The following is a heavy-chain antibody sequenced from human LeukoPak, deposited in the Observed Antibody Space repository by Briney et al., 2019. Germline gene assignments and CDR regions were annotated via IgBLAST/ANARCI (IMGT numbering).Heavy chain of an antibody. CDR3: ARGDXRQLDY. Sequence: SSETLSLTCTVSGGSISSYYWSWIRQPPGKGLEWIGYIYYSGSTNYNPSLKSRVTISVDTSKNQFSLKLSSVTAADTAVYYCARGDXRQLDYWGQGTLVTVSP. CDR1: GGSISSYY. J-gene: IGHJ4*02. V-gene: IGHV4-59*01. CDR2: IYYSGST.